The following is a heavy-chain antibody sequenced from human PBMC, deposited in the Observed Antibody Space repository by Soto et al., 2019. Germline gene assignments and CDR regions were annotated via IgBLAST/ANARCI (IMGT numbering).Heavy chain of an antibody. J-gene: IGHJ4*02. V-gene: IGHV3-23*01. CDR3: AKQRADYGSGADTFYFDS. D-gene: IGHD3-10*01. CDR2: LSGSGGTT. Sequence: PGGSLRLSCTVSGVTFSNYAMNWVRQAPGKGLEWVSSLSGSGGTTYYADSVKGRFIISRDNSKNTLYLLMNSLRAEDTALYYCAKQRADYGSGADTFYFDSWDQGALVTVSS. CDR1: GVTFSNYA.